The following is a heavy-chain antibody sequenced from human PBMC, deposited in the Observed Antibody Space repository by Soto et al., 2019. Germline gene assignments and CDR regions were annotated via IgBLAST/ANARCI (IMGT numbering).Heavy chain of an antibody. CDR2: FYYTGST. J-gene: IGHJ6*02. Sequence: QVQLQESGPGLVKPSETLSLTCIVSGGSLSSNSDYWSWIRQPPGRGLEWIGYFYYTGSTSYNPSLKCRVTISVDTSKQQFSLKLTSVTAADTAVYYCARDRQKNGLDVWGQGTSVTVSS. CDR1: GGSLSSNSDY. V-gene: IGHV4-61*01. CDR3: ARDRQKNGLDV.